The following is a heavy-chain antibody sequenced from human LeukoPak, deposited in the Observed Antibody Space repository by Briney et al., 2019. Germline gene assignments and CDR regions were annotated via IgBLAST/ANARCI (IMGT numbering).Heavy chain of an antibody. D-gene: IGHD3-22*01. CDR2: IYRTGTT. J-gene: IGHJ4*02. CDR3: ARNPYFDSGGYYYDFDY. V-gene: IGHV4-38-2*02. CDR1: GYSISSGYF. Sequence: SETLSLTCTVSGYSISSGYFWGWIRQPPGKGLEWIGSIYRTGTTHYNPSLKSRVTISLDSSKNQFSLKLSSLTAADTAVYYCARNPYFDSGGYYYDFDYWGQGTLVTVSS.